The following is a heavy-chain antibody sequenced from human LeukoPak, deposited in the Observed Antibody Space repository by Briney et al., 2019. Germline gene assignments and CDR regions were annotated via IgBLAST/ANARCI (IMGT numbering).Heavy chain of an antibody. J-gene: IGHJ4*02. V-gene: IGHV3-21*01. CDR1: GFIFSSYT. CDR3: AADDATSSSSAY. CDR2: ISSSSTYI. Sequence: GGSLRLPCAASGFIFSSYTMNWVRQAPGKGLEWVSSISSSSTYIHYADSVKGRFTISRDNAKNSFFLQMNSLRDEDTAVYYCAADDATSSSSAYWGQGTLVTVSS. D-gene: IGHD6-13*01.